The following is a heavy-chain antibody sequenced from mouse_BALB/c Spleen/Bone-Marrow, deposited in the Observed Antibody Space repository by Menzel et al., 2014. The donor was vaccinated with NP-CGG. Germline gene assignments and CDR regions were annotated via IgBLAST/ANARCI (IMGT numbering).Heavy chain of an antibody. V-gene: IGHV1-34*02. CDR1: GYSFTGYT. J-gene: IGHJ4*01. Sequence: VQLQQSGPELVKPGVSMKMSCKASGYSFTGYTMNWVKQTHGKNPEWIGLVNPYNGGTSYNQKFKGKATLTVDKSSSTAYMELLSLTSEDSAVYYCARSGLYYGNYLYAMDYWGQGTSVTVSS. CDR2: VNPYNGGT. D-gene: IGHD2-1*01. CDR3: ARSGLYYGNYLYAMDY.